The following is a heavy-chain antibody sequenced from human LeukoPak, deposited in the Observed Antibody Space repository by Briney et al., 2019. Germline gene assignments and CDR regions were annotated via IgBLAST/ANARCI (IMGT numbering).Heavy chain of an antibody. CDR2: ISYDGSNE. J-gene: IGHJ6*02. D-gene: IGHD2-15*01. Sequence: GGSLRLSCAASGFTFSSFGMHWVRQAPGKGLEWVAAISYDGSNEHHADSVKGRFTISRDSSKTTLYLQMNSLRAEDTAMYYCARDRGWVVAASRGMDVRGQGTTVTVS. V-gene: IGHV3-30*03. CDR3: ARDRGWVVAASRGMDV. CDR1: GFTFSSFG.